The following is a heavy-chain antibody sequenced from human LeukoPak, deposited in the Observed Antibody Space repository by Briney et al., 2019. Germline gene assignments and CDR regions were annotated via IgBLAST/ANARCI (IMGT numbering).Heavy chain of an antibody. CDR3: ARISVVPAAGFDY. CDR1: GFTFSSYS. V-gene: IGHV3-21*01. J-gene: IGHJ4*02. D-gene: IGHD2-2*01. CDR2: ISSSSSYI. Sequence: GGSLRLSYAASGFTFSSYSMNWVRQAPGKGLEWVSSISSSSSYIYYADSAKGRFTISRDNAKNSLYLQMNSLRAEDTAVYYCARISVVPAAGFDYWGQGTLVTVSS.